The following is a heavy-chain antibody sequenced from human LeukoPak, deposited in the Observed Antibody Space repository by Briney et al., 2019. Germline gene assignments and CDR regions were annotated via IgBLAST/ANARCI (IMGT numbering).Heavy chain of an antibody. V-gene: IGHV1-69*13. CDR2: IIPIFGTA. Sequence: ASVKVSCKASGGTFSSSAISWVRQAPGQGLEWMGGIIPIFGTANYAQKFQGRVTITADESTSTAYMELSSLRSEDTAVYYCARDVYCSSTTRLYYFDYWGQGTLVTVSS. CDR1: GGTFSSSA. D-gene: IGHD2/OR15-2a*01. J-gene: IGHJ4*02. CDR3: ARDVYCSSTTRLYYFDY.